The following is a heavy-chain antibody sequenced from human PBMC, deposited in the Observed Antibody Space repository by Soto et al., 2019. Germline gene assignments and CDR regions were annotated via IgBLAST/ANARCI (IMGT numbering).Heavy chain of an antibody. CDR3: AWRYYPSGRYEI. CDR2: IIPILGIA. V-gene: IGHV1-69*02. CDR1: GGTFSSYT. J-gene: IGHJ3*02. Sequence: QVQLVQSGAEVKKPGSSVKVSCKASGGTFSSYTISWVRQAPGQGLEWMGRIIPILGIANYAQKFQGRVTITTAQSPSTAYMELSSLRSDATSLYYSAWRYYPSGRYEIWGQGTMVTVSS. D-gene: IGHD3-10*01.